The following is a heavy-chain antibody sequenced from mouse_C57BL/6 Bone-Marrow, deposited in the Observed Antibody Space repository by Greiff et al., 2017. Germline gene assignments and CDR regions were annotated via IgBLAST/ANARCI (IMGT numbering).Heavy chain of an antibody. Sequence: QVQLQQSGAELARPGASVKLSCKASGYTFTSYGISWVKQRPGQGLEWIGEIYPRSGNTYYNEKFKGKATLTADKSSSTAYMELRSRTSEDSAVYFGARKNLRQAWFAYWGQGTLVTVSA. CDR2: IYPRSGNT. J-gene: IGHJ3*01. D-gene: IGHD2-12*01. V-gene: IGHV1-81*01. CDR3: ARKNLRQAWFAY. CDR1: GYTFTSYG.